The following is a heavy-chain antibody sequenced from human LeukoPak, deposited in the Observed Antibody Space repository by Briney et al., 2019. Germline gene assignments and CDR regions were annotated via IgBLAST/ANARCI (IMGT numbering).Heavy chain of an antibody. V-gene: IGHV5-51*01. J-gene: IGHJ3*02. CDR3: ARRGTTAVGFDI. Sequence: GESLKISCKGSGYSFASYWIGWVRQMPGKGLGWMGIIYPSDSDTRYSPSFQGQVTISADKSISTAYLQWSSLQASDTGMDYCARRGTTAVGFDIWGQGTMVTVSS. CDR1: GYSFASYW. D-gene: IGHD4-23*01. CDR2: IYPSDSDT.